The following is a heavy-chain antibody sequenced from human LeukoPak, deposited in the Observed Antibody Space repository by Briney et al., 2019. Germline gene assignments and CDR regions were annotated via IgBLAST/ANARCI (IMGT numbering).Heavy chain of an antibody. J-gene: IGHJ4*02. V-gene: IGHV4-34*01. CDR1: GGSFSGYY. D-gene: IGHD1-26*01. CDR2: INHSGST. Sequence: SETLSLTCAVYGGSFSGYYWSWIRQPPGKGLEWIGEINHSGSTNYNPSLKSRVTISVDTSKNQFSLKLSSVTAADTAVYYCARRRIVRATRRKGEFDYWGQGTLVTVSS. CDR3: ARRRIVRATRRKGEFDY.